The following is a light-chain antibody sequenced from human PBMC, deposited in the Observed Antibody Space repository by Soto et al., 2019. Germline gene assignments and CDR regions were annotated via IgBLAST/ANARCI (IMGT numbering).Light chain of an antibody. CDR2: EVS. CDR3: CSYAGSTNWV. J-gene: IGLJ3*02. V-gene: IGLV2-23*02. Sequence: QSVLTQPASVSGSPGQSITISCTGTSSNLGTYNLVSWYQHHPGEAPRLILYEVSERPSGVSNRFSGSKSGKTASLTISGLQAEDEAHYYCCSYAGSTNWVFGGGTKLTVL. CDR1: SSNLGTYNL.